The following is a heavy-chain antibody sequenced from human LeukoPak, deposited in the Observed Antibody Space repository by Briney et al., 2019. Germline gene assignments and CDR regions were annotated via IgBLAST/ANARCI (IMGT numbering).Heavy chain of an antibody. CDR2: IHSSGST. J-gene: IGHJ5*02. CDR3: ARDSMVRGVITTRWFDP. Sequence: SEILSLTCTVSGGSISSSAYYWGWIRRPPGKGLEWIGSIHSSGSTYYNPSLKSRVTISVDTSKNQFSLKLTSMTAADTAVYYCARDSMVRGVITTRWFDPWGQGTLVTVSS. CDR1: GGSISSSAYY. D-gene: IGHD3-10*01. V-gene: IGHV4-39*07.